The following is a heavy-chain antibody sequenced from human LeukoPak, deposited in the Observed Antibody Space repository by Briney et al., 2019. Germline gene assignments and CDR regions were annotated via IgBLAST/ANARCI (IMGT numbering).Heavy chain of an antibody. J-gene: IGHJ4*02. CDR1: GFTFNSFA. V-gene: IGHV3-23*01. CDR2: ISGSDAGT. Sequence: PGGSLRLSCAASGFTFNSFAMSWVRQIPGKGLEWVSAISGSDAGTYYADSVKGRFTISRDNSKNTLYLQMNRLRAEDTAVYYCAKGSRGSCSRTYCYPFDYWGQGTLVTVSS. D-gene: IGHD2-2*01. CDR3: AKGSRGSCSRTYCYPFDY.